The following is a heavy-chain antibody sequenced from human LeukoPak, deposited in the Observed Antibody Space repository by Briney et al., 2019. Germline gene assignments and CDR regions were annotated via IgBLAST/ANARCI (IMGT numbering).Heavy chain of an antibody. CDR2: LSHTGHT. J-gene: IGHJ4*02. Sequence: PSETLSLTCAVYGGSFTSYYWRWIRQPPGKGREWIGELSHTGHTNYNPSLKSRVTMSVETSKNQLSLNLSSVTAADTAVYYCARGPYSSDAGYWGQGTLVTVSS. D-gene: IGHD6-25*01. V-gene: IGHV4-34*01. CDR1: GGSFTSYY. CDR3: ARGPYSSDAGY.